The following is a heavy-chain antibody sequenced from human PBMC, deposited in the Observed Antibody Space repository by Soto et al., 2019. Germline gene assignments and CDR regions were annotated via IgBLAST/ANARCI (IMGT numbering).Heavy chain of an antibody. CDR2: INPNSGGT. CDR3: ARGNGSGSYYNGDYYYYGMDV. V-gene: IGHV1-2*04. D-gene: IGHD3-10*01. J-gene: IGHJ6*02. CDR1: GYTFTGYY. Sequence: ASVKVSCKASGYTFTGYYMHWVRQAPGQGLEWMGWINPNSGGTNYAQKFQGWVTMTRDTSISTAYMELSRLRSDDTAVYYCARGNGSGSYYNGDYYYYGMDVWGQGTTVTVSS.